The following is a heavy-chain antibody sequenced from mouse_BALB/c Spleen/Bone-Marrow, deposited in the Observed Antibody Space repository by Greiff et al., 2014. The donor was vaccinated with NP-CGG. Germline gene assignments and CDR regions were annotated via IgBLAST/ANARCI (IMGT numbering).Heavy chain of an antibody. D-gene: IGHD3-3*01. Sequence: EVKLMESGPSLVKPSQTLSLTCSAPGDSITNAYWNWIRKFPGNKIDYMGYISYSGNTYYNPSLKSRISITRDTSKNQFYLQLNSVTTEDTATYFCARGTGYYFDYWGQGTTLTVSS. CDR3: ARGTGYYFDY. CDR1: GDSITNAY. J-gene: IGHJ2*01. CDR2: ISYSGNT. V-gene: IGHV3-8*02.